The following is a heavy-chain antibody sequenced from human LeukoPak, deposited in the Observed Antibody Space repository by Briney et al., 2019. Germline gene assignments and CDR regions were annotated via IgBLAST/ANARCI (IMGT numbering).Heavy chain of an antibody. D-gene: IGHD1-1*01. Sequence: PSETLSLTCTVSGGSISTYYWSWIRQPPGKGLEGIGYISYTVTSNYNPSLKSRVTISVDTSKNQFSLKLSSVTAADTAVYYCARVGDWNDLVYWGQGTLVTVSS. CDR2: ISYTVTS. CDR1: GGSISTYY. CDR3: ARVGDWNDLVY. J-gene: IGHJ4*02. V-gene: IGHV4-59*01.